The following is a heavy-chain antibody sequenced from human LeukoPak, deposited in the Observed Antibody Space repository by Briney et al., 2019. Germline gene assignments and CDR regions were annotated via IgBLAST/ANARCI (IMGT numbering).Heavy chain of an antibody. D-gene: IGHD1-26*01. J-gene: IGHJ5*02. CDR2: IIPIFGTA. CDR3: ARDQMWESNWFDP. Sequence: SVKVSCKASGGTFISYAISWVRQAPGQGLEWMGRIIPIFGTANYAQKFQGRVTITTDESTSTASMELSSLRSEDTAVYYCARDQMWESNWFDPWGQGTLVTVSS. CDR1: GGTFISYA. V-gene: IGHV1-69*05.